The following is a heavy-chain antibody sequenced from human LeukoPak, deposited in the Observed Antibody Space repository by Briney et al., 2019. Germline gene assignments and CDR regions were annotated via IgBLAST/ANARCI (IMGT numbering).Heavy chain of an antibody. J-gene: IGHJ4*02. D-gene: IGHD3-10*01. V-gene: IGHV4-59*08. CDR3: ARARSTMVRGVIKGTYFDY. CDR2: IYDSGNT. CDR1: GGSISSYY. Sequence: SETLSLTCTVSGGSISSYYWSWIRQPPGKGLEWIGYIYDSGNTNNNPSLKSRVTISVDTSKNQFSLKLSSVTAADTAVYYCARARSTMVRGVIKGTYFDYWGQGTLVTVSS.